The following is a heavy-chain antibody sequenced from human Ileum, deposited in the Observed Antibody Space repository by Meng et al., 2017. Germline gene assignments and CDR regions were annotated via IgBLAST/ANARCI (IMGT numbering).Heavy chain of an antibody. Sequence: QGQVGESGGGGGKPGGSRRLAGAASGFTFSDYYMSWIRQAPGKGLEWVSHISSSGSNIYYADFVKGRFTISRDNAKNSLYLQMNSLRAEDTAVYYCARDGNWAGYGGIDYWGQGTLVTVSS. CDR1: GFTFSDYY. V-gene: IGHV3-11*01. J-gene: IGHJ4*02. CDR3: ARDGNWAGYGGIDY. CDR2: ISSSGSNI. D-gene: IGHD4-23*01.